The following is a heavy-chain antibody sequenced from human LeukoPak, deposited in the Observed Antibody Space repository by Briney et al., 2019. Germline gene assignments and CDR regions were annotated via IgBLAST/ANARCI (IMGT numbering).Heavy chain of an antibody. D-gene: IGHD2-21*01. CDR2: MNNDGSGT. CDR1: GLTLSNYW. Sequence: GGSLRLSCAASGLTLSNYWMHWVRQAPGKGLVWVSRMNNDGSGTTYADSVRGRFTISRDNAKNTLYPQMNSLRVEDTAVYFCAREIMVSREWYFDLWGRGTLVTVAS. CDR3: AREIMVSREWYFDL. J-gene: IGHJ2*01. V-gene: IGHV3-74*01.